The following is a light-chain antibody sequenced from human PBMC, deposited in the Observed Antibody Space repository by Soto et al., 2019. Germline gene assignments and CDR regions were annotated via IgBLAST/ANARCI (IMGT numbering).Light chain of an antibody. CDR1: TIDVGGYNH. CDR3: SSYTGSSTWV. V-gene: IGLV2-14*01. Sequence: QSALTQPASVSGSPGQSIAISCTGTTIDVGGYNHVSWYQQHPGKAPKLIIYEVTDRPSGVPYRFSGSKSGSTASLTISGLQAEDDADYYCSSYTGSSTWVFGGGTKLTVL. CDR2: EVT. J-gene: IGLJ3*02.